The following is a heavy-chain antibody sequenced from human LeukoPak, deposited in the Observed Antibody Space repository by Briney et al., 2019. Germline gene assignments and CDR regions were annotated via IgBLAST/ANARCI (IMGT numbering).Heavy chain of an antibody. Sequence: PSETLSLTCTVSGGSISSSSYYWGWIRQPPGKGLEWIGSIYYSGSTYYNPSLKSRVTISVDTSKNQFSLKLSSVTAADTAVYYCARAIIDSSGDGFDIWGQGTMVTVSS. J-gene: IGHJ3*02. V-gene: IGHV4-39*07. CDR1: GGSISSSSYY. D-gene: IGHD3-22*01. CDR2: IYYSGST. CDR3: ARAIIDSSGDGFDI.